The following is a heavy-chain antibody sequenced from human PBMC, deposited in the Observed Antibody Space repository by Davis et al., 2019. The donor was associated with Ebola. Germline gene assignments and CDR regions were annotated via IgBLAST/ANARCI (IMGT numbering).Heavy chain of an antibody. J-gene: IGHJ6*02. V-gene: IGHV1-46*01. D-gene: IGHD2-15*01. CDR1: GYTFTSYY. CDR3: AREGCSGGNCRRPSYGMDV. Sequence: AASVKVSCRASGYTFTSYYMHWVRQAPGQGLEWMGIINPSGGSTSYAQKFQGRVTMTRDTSTSTVYMELSSLRSEDTAVYYCAREGCSGGNCRRPSYGMDVWGQGTTVTVSS. CDR2: INPSGGST.